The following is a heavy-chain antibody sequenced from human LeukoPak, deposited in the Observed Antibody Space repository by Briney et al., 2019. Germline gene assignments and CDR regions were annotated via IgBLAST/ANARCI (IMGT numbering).Heavy chain of an antibody. V-gene: IGHV1-2*02. J-gene: IGHJ4*02. CDR2: INPNSGGT. D-gene: IGHD6-6*01. CDR1: GYTFTSYA. Sequence: ASVKVSCKASGYTFTSYAMNWVRQAPGQGLEWMGWINPNSGGTNYAQKFQGRVTMTRDTSISTAYMELSRLRSDDTAVYYCARDARNRGSSSSGSYWGQGTLVTVSS. CDR3: ARDARNRGSSSSGSY.